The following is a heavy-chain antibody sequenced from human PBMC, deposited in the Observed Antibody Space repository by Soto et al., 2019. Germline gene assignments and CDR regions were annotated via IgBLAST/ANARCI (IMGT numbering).Heavy chain of an antibody. J-gene: IGHJ4*02. Sequence: SETLSLTCAVYGGSFSGYYWSWIRQPPGKGLEWIGEINHSGSTNYNPSLKSRVTISVDTSKNQFSLKLSSVTAADTAVYYCARRSIAAAGNRSFDYWGQGTLVTVS. CDR1: GGSFSGYY. V-gene: IGHV4-34*01. CDR2: INHSGST. CDR3: ARRSIAAAGNRSFDY. D-gene: IGHD6-13*01.